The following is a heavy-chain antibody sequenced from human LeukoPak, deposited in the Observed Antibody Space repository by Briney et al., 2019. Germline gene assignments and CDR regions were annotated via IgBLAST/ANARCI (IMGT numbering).Heavy chain of an antibody. CDR2: IYAGDSST. CDR1: GFTFSTYS. D-gene: IGHD3-16*01. J-gene: IGHJ4*02. V-gene: IGHV5-51*01. CDR3: ARHSCYDS. Sequence: GGSLKISCKGSGFTFSTYSFAWVRQMPGEGLEWMGVIYAGDSSTRYSPSFQGQVTISVDKSISTAYLQWSSLKASDSAIYYCARHSCYDSWGQGTLVTVSS.